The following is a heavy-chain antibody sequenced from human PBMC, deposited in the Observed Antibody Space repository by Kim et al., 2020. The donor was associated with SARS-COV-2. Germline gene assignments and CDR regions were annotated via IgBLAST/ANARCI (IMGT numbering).Heavy chain of an antibody. CDR1: GGSFSGYY. V-gene: IGHV4-34*01. J-gene: IGHJ5*02. CDR3: ARAELVAAPSFDP. Sequence: SETLSLTCAVYGGSFSGYYWSWIRQPPGKGLEWIGEINHSGSTNYNPSLKSRVTISVDTSKNQFSLKLSSVTAADTAVYYCARAELVAAPSFDPWGQGTLVTVSS. CDR2: INHSGST. D-gene: IGHD2-15*01.